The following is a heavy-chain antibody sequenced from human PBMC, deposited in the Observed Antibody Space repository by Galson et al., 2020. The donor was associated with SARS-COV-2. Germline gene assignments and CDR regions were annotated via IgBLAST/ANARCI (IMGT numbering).Heavy chain of an antibody. D-gene: IGHD3-22*01. J-gene: IGHJ4*02. CDR3: ARVTDYYDRWFDY. V-gene: IGHV4-61*01. CDR1: GGSVSSSSYY. Sequence: SETLSLTCTVSGGSVSSSSYYWNWVRQPPGKGLEWIGYIYNTGSTKYNPSLESRVTISVDTSKNQFSLKMSSVTAADTAFYYCARVTDYYDRWFDYWGQGTLVTVSS. CDR2: IYNTGST.